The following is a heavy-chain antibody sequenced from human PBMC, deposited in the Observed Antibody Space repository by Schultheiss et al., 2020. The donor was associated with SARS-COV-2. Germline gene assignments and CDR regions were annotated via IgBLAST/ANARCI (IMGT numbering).Heavy chain of an antibody. CDR2: IKQDGSEK. D-gene: IGHD6-19*01. CDR1: GFTFSSYW. Sequence: GGSLRLSCAASGFTFSSYWMSWVRQAPGKGLEWVANIKQDGSEKYYVDSVKGRFTISRDNAKNSLYLQMNSLRAEDTAVYYCARLPLIAVADDDAFDIWGQGTMVTVSS. V-gene: IGHV3-7*01. J-gene: IGHJ3*02. CDR3: ARLPLIAVADDDAFDI.